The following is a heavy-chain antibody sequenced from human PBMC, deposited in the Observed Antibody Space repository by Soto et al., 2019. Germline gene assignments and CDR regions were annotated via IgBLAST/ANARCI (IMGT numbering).Heavy chain of an antibody. D-gene: IGHD3-16*01. CDR2: IYYSGST. CDR1: GGSISSGGYY. Sequence: QVQLQESGPGLVKPSQTLSLTCTVSGGSISSGGYYWSWIRQHPGKGLEWIGYIYYSGSTYYNPSLKSRVTISVDTSKNQFSLKLSSVTAVDTAVYYCARDLGESQYYYYGMDVWGQGTTVTVSS. CDR3: ARDLGESQYYYYGMDV. V-gene: IGHV4-31*03. J-gene: IGHJ6*02.